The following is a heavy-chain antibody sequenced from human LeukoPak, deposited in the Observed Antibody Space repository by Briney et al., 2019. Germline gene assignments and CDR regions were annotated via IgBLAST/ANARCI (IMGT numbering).Heavy chain of an antibody. V-gene: IGHV3-23*01. J-gene: IGHJ4*02. D-gene: IGHD3-16*01. CDR3: AKRSRNYGDFDH. CDR1: GFTFSSYA. Sequence: GGSLRLSCAASGFTFSSYAMSWVRQAPGKGREWVSGISGNGDNTYYADSVKGRFTISRDNSKNTLYLQINSLRAEDTAVYYCAKRSRNYGDFDHWGQGTLVTVSS. CDR2: ISGNGDNT.